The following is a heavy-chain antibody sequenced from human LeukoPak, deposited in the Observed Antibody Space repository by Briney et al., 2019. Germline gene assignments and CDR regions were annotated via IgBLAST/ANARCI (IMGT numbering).Heavy chain of an antibody. V-gene: IGHV4-39*07. D-gene: IGHD3/OR15-3a*01. CDR1: GGSISSSRDY. CDR2: IYYSGST. Sequence: PSETLSLTCTVAGGSISSSRDYWGWIREPTGKGLEWIGSIYYSGSTYYNPSLKSRVTISVDTSKNQFSLKLSSVTAADTAVYYCAREMDADWGQGTLVTVSS. J-gene: IGHJ4*02. CDR3: AREMDAD.